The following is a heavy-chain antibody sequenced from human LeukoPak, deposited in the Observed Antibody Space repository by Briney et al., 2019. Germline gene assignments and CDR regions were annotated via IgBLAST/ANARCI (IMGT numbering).Heavy chain of an antibody. V-gene: IGHV3-21*01. D-gene: IGHD3-10*01. CDR1: GFTFSSYS. J-gene: IGHJ4*02. CDR3: ARDLVVRGVILGAIDY. CDR2: ISSSSSYI. Sequence: PGGSLRLSCAASGFTFSSYSMNWVRQALGKGLEWVSSISSSSSYIYYADSVKGRFTISRDNAKNSLYLQMNSLRAEDTAVYYCARDLVVRGVILGAIDYWGQGTLVTVSS.